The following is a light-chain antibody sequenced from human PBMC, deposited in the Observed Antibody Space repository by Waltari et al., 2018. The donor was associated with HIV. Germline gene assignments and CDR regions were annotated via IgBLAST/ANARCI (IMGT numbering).Light chain of an antibody. CDR1: TSNIGENY. V-gene: IGLV1-51*02. CDR2: ENN. J-gene: IGLJ3*02. CDR3: GTWDSNLSAWV. Sequence: QSVLTQPPSVSAAPGQKVTFSCSGSTSNIGENYVSWYRQLPGTAPKLLIYENNKRPSGIPDRFSGSKSGTSATLGITGLQTGDEADYYCGTWDSNLSAWVFGGGTKLTVL.